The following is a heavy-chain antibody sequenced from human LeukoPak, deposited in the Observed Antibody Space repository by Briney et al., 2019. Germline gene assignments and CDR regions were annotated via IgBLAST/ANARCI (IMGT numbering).Heavy chain of an antibody. D-gene: IGHD3-3*01. V-gene: IGHV3-7*03. J-gene: IGHJ6*03. CDR2: IKQDGSEK. CDR3: ARAGFGVVTYMDV. CDR1: GFIFSNYW. Sequence: PGGSLRLSCAASGFIFSNYWMSWVRQAPGKGLEWVANIKQDGSEKYYVDSVKGRFTISRDNAKNSLYLQMNSLRAEDTALYHCARAGFGVVTYMDVWGKGTTVTVSS.